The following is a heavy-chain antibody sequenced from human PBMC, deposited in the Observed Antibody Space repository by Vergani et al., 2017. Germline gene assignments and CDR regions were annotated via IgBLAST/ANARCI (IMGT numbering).Heavy chain of an antibody. D-gene: IGHD2-15*01. CDR2: ISYDGSNK. V-gene: IGHV3-30-3*01. J-gene: IGHJ4*02. CDR3: ARDTSGGVFDY. Sequence: QVQLVESGGGVVQPGRSLRLSWAASGFTFSSYAMHWVRQAPGKGLEWVAVISYDGSNKYYADSVKGRFTISRDNSKNTLYLQMNSLRAEDTAVYYCARDTSGGVFDYWGQGTLVTVSS. CDR1: GFTFSSYA.